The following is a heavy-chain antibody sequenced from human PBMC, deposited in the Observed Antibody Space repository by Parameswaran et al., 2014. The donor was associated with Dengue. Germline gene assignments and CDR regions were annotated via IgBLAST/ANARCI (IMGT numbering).Heavy chain of an antibody. J-gene: IGHJ4*02. V-gene: IGHV3-11*01. CDR3: ARDSPLWFGELLSDIDY. Sequence: VRQAPGKGLEWVSYISSSGSTIYYADSVKGRFTISRDNAKNSLYLQMNSLRAEDTAVYYCARDSPLWFGELLSDIDYWGQGTLVTVSS. D-gene: IGHD3-10*01. CDR2: ISSSGSTI.